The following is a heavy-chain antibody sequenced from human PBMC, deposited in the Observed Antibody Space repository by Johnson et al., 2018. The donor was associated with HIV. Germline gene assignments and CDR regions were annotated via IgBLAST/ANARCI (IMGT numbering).Heavy chain of an antibody. J-gene: IGHJ3*01. CDR1: GFTFSSYG. CDR3: STPRSESQPADDFVL. V-gene: IGHV3-30*19. D-gene: IGHD2-2*01. CDR2: ISYDGSNK. Sequence: QVQLVESGGGLVQPGGSLRLSCAASGFTFSSYGMHWVRQAPGKGLEWVAVISYDGSNKYYADSVKGRFTISRDNSKNTLYLQMNSLRAEDTAVYYCSTPRSESQPADDFVLWGPGTMVTVSS.